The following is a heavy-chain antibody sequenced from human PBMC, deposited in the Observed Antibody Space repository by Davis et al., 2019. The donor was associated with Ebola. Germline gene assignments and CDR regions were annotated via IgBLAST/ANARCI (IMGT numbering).Heavy chain of an antibody. Sequence: GGSLRLSCAASGFTFSSYWMHWVRQAPGKGLEWVAVISYDGSNKYYADSVKGRFTISRDNSKNTLYLQMNSLRAEDTAVYYCARDRYYTIDVWGQGTTVTVSS. D-gene: IGHD3-10*01. J-gene: IGHJ6*02. V-gene: IGHV3-30*03. CDR2: ISYDGSNK. CDR1: GFTFSSYW. CDR3: ARDRYYTIDV.